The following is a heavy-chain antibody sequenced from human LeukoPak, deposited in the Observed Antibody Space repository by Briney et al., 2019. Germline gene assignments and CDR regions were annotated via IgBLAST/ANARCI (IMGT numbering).Heavy chain of an antibody. CDR1: GGSFSGYY. Sequence: SETLSLTCAAYGGSFSGYYWSWICQPPGKGLEWIGEINHSGSTNYNPSLKSRVTISVDTSKNHFSLKLSSVTAADTAVYYRARGHLGFIGVKFLTAFDYWGQGTLVTVSS. J-gene: IGHJ4*02. CDR3: ARGHLGFIGVKFLTAFDY. D-gene: IGHD2-8*01. CDR2: INHSGST. V-gene: IGHV4-34*01.